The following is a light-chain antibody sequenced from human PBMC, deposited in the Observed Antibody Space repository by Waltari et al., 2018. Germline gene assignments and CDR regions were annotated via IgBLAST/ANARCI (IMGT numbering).Light chain of an antibody. CDR1: SSNIGSKT. CDR2: INN. CDR3: AVWDDSLNGWV. Sequence: QSVLTQPPSASGTPGQRVTISCSGGSSNIGSKTVNRYQQLPGTAPKLLIYINNQRPSGVPDRFSGSKSGTSASLAISGLQSEDEADYYCAVWDDSLNGWVFGGGTRLTVL. J-gene: IGLJ3*02. V-gene: IGLV1-44*01.